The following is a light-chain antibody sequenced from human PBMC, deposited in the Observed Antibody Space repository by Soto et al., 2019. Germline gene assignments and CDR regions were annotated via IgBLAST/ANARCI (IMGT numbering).Light chain of an antibody. Sequence: QSVLTQPASVSGSPGQSITISCTGTSSDVGGYNYVSWYQQHPGKAPKLIIYEVSNRPSGIPERFSGSSSGNTATLTISRVEAGDEADYYCQVWDSSSDHPEFGGGTKLTVL. J-gene: IGLJ2*01. CDR3: QVWDSSSDHPE. CDR2: EVS. CDR1: SSDVGGYNY. V-gene: IGLV2-14*01.